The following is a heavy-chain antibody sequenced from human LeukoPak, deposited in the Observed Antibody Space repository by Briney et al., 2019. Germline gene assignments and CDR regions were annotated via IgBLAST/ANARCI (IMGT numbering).Heavy chain of an antibody. CDR3: ARHLYDYVWGSYRYGFDY. CDR1: GYTFTGYY. CDR2: INPNSGGT. J-gene: IGHJ4*02. Sequence: ASVKASCKASGYTFTGYYMHWVRQAPGQGLEWMGWINPNSGGTNYAQKFQGRVTMTRDTSISTAYMELSRLRSDDTAVYYCARHLYDYVWGSYRYGFDYWGQGTLVTVSS. V-gene: IGHV1-2*02. D-gene: IGHD3-16*02.